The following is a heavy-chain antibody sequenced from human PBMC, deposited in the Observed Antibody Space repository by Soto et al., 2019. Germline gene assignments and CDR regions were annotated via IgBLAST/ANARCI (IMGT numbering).Heavy chain of an antibody. CDR1: GGSFRAFA. V-gene: IGHV1-69*01. J-gene: IGHJ6*02. D-gene: IGHD2-21*02. CDR3: ARTACNGIDCSDYIYYGMDV. Sequence: QVQLVQSGAEVKKPGSSVKVSCKASGGSFRAFAITWVRQAPGQGLEWVGGIIALFGTTNYAQKFHGRVTITADEPTSTAYMELSSLRSEDTAVYYCARTACNGIDCSDYIYYGMDVWGQGTAVAVSS. CDR2: IIALFGTT.